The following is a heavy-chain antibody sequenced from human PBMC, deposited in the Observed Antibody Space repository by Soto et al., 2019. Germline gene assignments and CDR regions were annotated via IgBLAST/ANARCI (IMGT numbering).Heavy chain of an antibody. CDR3: ARDLVGYCSSTSCYFHYYYYGMDV. V-gene: IGHV1-46*01. CDR1: GYTFTSYY. J-gene: IGHJ6*02. CDR2: INPSGGST. Sequence: ASVKVSCKASGYTFTSYYMHWVRQAPGQGREWMGIINPSGGSTSYAQKFQGRVTMTRDTSTSTVYMELSSLRSEDTAVYYCARDLVGYCSSTSCYFHYYYYGMDVWGQGXTVTVSS. D-gene: IGHD2-2*01.